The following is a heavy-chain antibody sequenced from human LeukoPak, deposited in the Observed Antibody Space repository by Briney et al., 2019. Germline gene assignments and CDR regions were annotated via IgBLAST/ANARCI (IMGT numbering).Heavy chain of an antibody. CDR3: ARSGYNSGWYGWYFHY. J-gene: IGHJ4*02. V-gene: IGHV3-73*01. CDR2: IDKKTKNYET. Sequence: QPGGSLKLSCAASGFTFSDCSIHWVRQASGEGLEWVGLIDKKTKNYETAYAESVRGRFTISRDNAKNSLYLQMNSLKPEDTAVYYCARSGYNSGWYGWYFHYWGQGTLVTVSS. CDR1: GFTFSDCS. D-gene: IGHD6-19*01.